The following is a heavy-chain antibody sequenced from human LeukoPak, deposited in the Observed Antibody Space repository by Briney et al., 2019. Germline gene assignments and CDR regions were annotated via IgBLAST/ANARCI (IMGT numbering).Heavy chain of an antibody. Sequence: GGSLRLSCSASGFTFTSYGMNWVRQAPGQGLEWVSYISRDSTSIYYLDSVKGRFTVSRDNAKNSLYLQMNSLRAEDTAVYYCARGGADGWEMDDWGQGTLVTVSS. V-gene: IGHV3-48*01. D-gene: IGHD1-26*01. CDR2: ISRDSTSI. J-gene: IGHJ4*02. CDR1: GFTFTSYG. CDR3: ARGGADGWEMDD.